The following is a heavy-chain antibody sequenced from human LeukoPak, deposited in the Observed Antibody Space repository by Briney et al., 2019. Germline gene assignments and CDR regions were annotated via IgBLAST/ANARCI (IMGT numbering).Heavy chain of an antibody. J-gene: IGHJ4*02. CDR3: AGGNDY. D-gene: IGHD3-16*01. V-gene: IGHV3-30*03. CDR2: ISYDGSNK. CDR1: GFTFSSFG. Sequence: GSLRLSCAASGFTFSSFGMHWVRQAPGKGLEWVAVISYDGSNKYYADSVKGRFTISRDNSKNTLYLQMNSLRAEDTAVYYCAGGNDYWGQGTLVTVSS.